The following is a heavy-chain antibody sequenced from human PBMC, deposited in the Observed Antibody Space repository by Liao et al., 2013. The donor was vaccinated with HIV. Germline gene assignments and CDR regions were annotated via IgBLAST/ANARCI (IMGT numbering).Heavy chain of an antibody. CDR3: ASANLGGFDP. Sequence: QVRLQESGPGLVKPSQTLSLTCTVSGDLIRRDNYYWTWIRQPAGKGLEWIGHIYTGMSTTGTTNYNPSLKSRVSISADTSSNHVSLKLTSVTAADTAVYYCASANLGGFDPWGQGNPGHRLL. J-gene: IGHJ5*02. CDR1: GDLIRRDNYY. V-gene: IGHV4-61*02. D-gene: IGHD7-27*01. CDR2: IYTGMSTTGTT.